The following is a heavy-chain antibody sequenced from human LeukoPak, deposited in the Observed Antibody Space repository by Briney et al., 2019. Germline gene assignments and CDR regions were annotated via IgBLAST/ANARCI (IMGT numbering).Heavy chain of an antibody. CDR2: ISGYGDST. CDR3: AKDQEMYYYYMDV. J-gene: IGHJ6*03. V-gene: IGHV3-23*01. Sequence: GGSLRLSCAASGFTFKNYAMTWVRQAPGKGLEWVSGISGYGDSTYYADSVKGRFTISRDNSKSTLYLQMISLRAEDTAVYFCAKDQEMYYYYMDVWGKGTSVTVSS. CDR1: GFTFKNYA.